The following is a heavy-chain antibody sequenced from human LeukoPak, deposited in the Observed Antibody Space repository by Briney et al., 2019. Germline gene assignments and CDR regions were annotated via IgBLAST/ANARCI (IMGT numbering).Heavy chain of an antibody. D-gene: IGHD6-13*01. CDR3: LRDRGYSTYDC. CDR1: AFTFSYYW. V-gene: IGHV3-7*01. Sequence: GGSLRLSCAASAFTFSYYWMNWVRQAPGKGPERVASIKQDGREQYYVDSVTGRFTISRDNAKNSLYLQMNTLRAEDTAVYYCLRDRGYSTYDCWGQGTLVTVSS. J-gene: IGHJ4*02. CDR2: IKQDGREQ.